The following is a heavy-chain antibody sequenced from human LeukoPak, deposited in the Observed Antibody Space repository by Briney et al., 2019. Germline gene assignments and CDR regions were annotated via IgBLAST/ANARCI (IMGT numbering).Heavy chain of an antibody. CDR1: GFTFSSYS. D-gene: IGHD6-13*01. CDR3: ARNNGKQQLVSPGHYYYYYGMDV. J-gene: IGHJ6*02. CDR2: ISSSSSYI. Sequence: PGGSLRLSCAASGFTFSSYSMNWVRQAPGKGLEWVSSISSSSSYIYYADSVKGRFTISRDNAKNSLYLQMNSLRAEDTAVYYCARNNGKQQLVSPGHYYYYYGMDVWGQGTTVTVSS. V-gene: IGHV3-21*01.